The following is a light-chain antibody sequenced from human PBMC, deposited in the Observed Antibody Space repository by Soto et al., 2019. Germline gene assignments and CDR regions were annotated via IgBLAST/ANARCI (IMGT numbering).Light chain of an antibody. CDR1: QDINNY. V-gene: IGKV1-16*01. J-gene: IGKJ4*01. CDR2: ATS. Sequence: DIQMTQSPSSLSASVGDRVTITCRASQDINNYITWFQQRPGEAPKSLIYATSYLQDGVPSRFSGSGSGTDFALTITSLQPEEFGNYYCQQYYNFPLTFGGGTKEEIK. CDR3: QQYYNFPLT.